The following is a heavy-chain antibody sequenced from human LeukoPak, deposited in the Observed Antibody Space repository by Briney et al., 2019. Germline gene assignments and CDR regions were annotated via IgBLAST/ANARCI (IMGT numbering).Heavy chain of an antibody. CDR1: GYTFTSYG. CDR3: ARDNGRDGYNSATDY. D-gene: IGHD5-24*01. Sequence: ASVKVSCKASGYTFTSYGISWVRQAPGQGLEWMGIINPSGGSTSYAQKFQGRVTMTRDMSTSTVYMELSSLRSEDTAVYYCARDNGRDGYNSATDYWGQGTLVTVSS. CDR2: INPSGGST. J-gene: IGHJ4*02. V-gene: IGHV1-46*01.